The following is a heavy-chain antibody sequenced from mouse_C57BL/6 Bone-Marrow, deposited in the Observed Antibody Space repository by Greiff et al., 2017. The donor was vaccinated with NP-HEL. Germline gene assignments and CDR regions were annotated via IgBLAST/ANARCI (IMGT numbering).Heavy chain of an antibody. CDR2: IDPETGGT. J-gene: IGHJ2*01. CDR3: TRLTTVVPVYFDY. D-gene: IGHD1-1*01. CDR1: GYTFTDYE. Sequence: VKLQESGAELVRPGASVTLSCKASGYTFTDYEMHWVKQTPVHGLEWIGAIDPETGGTAYNQKFKGKAILTADKSSSTAYMELRSLTSEDSAVYYCTRLTTVVPVYFDYWGQGTTLTVSS. V-gene: IGHV1-15*01.